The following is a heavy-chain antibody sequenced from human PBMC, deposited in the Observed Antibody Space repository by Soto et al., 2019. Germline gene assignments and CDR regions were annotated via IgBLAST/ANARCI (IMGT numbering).Heavy chain of an antibody. CDR3: ATWHEREHAYEV. CDR2: LYDVDGS. CDR1: GLTISGKKY. D-gene: IGHD1-1*01. Sequence: DVQLVESGGGLIQPGESLRLSCAAFGLTISGKKYVAWVRQAPGKGLEWVSGLYDVDGSFYADSVRGRFTTSSDSSTTTVYLQMNDLRPDDTAVYYCATWHEREHAYEVWGQGTTVTVSS. J-gene: IGHJ3*01. V-gene: IGHV3-53*01.